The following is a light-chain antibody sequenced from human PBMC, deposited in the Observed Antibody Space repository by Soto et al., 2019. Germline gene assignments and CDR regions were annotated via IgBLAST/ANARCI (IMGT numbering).Light chain of an antibody. J-gene: IGKJ1*01. Sequence: EIVMTQSPATLSVSPGERATLSCRASQSVSSNLAWYQQKPGQAPRLLIYSASSRATGIPDRFSGSGSGTDFTLTISSLQSEDFAVYYCQQYNNWPPRWTFGQGTKVDIK. CDR1: QSVSSN. CDR2: SAS. V-gene: IGKV3D-15*01. CDR3: QQYNNWPPRWT.